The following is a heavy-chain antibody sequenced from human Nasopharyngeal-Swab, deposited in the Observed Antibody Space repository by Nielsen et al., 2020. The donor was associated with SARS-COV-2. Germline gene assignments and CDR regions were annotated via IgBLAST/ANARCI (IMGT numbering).Heavy chain of an antibody. CDR1: GDSISSYY. V-gene: IGHV4-59*08. Sequence: SETLSLTCTVSGDSISSYYWSWIRQPPGKGLEWIGYIHFIGTTNYNPSLKSRVTISVDTSKNQLSLKVRSVTAEDTAVYYCAKRPFYGDSWSCGDWGQGTLVTVSS. D-gene: IGHD4-17*01. CDR2: IHFIGTT. CDR3: AKRPFYGDSWSCGD. J-gene: IGHJ4*02.